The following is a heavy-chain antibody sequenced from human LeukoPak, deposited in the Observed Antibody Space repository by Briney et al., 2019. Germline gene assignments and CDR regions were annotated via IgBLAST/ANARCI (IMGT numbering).Heavy chain of an antibody. V-gene: IGHV3-21*01. CDR3: ARDTLNYYDSSGYYLDFDY. J-gene: IGHJ4*02. Sequence: GGSLRLSCAASGFTFSSYSMNWVRQAPRKGLEWVSSISSSSSYIYYADSVKGRFTISRDNAKNSLYLQMNSLRAEDTAVYYCARDTLNYYDSSGYYLDFDYWGQGTLVTVSS. CDR2: ISSSSSYI. CDR1: GFTFSSYS. D-gene: IGHD3-22*01.